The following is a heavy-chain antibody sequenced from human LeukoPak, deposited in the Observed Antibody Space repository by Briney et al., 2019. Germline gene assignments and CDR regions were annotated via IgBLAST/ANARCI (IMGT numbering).Heavy chain of an antibody. D-gene: IGHD6-19*01. Sequence: SETLSLTCTVSGGSISSYYWSWIRQPPEKGLEWIGYIYYSGSTSYNPSLESRVTISVDTSKNQFSLNLNSVTAADTAVYYCARGRGSSGWTDYWGQGTLVTVSS. CDR2: IYYSGST. V-gene: IGHV4-59*01. J-gene: IGHJ4*02. CDR3: ARGRGSSGWTDY. CDR1: GGSISSYY.